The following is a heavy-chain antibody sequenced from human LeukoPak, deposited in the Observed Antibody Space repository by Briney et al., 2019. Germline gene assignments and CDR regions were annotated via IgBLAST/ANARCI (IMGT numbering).Heavy chain of an antibody. Sequence: GASLKISCKGSGCGFNNYRISWGRRMLGKGLEWMGTIDPTDSYTKYSPSFQGHVTISLDKSISTAYLQWSGLRASDTAMYYCVRLGRYRSDYWGQGALVTVSS. CDR2: IDPTDSYT. CDR3: VRLGRYRSDY. D-gene: IGHD3-16*02. CDR1: GCGFNNYR. J-gene: IGHJ4*02. V-gene: IGHV5-10-1*01.